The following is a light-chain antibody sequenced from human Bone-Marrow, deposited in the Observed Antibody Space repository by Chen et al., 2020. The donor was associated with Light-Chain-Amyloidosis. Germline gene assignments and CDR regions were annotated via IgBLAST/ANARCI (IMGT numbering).Light chain of an antibody. J-gene: IGLJ2*01. CDR1: NLGDKY. Sequence: SNELTQPPSASVSPGQTATFTCTGENLGDKYVCWYHQKAGHSPVLVIYQDKKRPSGIPERFSGSNSGNTATLTITGTQEMDDGDYYCQAWDSSTVVFGGGTRLTVL. CDR3: QAWDSSTVV. V-gene: IGLV3-1*01. CDR2: QDK.